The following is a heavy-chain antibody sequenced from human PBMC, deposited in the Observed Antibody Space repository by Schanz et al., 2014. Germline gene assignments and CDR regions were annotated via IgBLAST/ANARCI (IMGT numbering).Heavy chain of an antibody. D-gene: IGHD2-2*01. V-gene: IGHV3-30-3*01. CDR3: ARDTAQSCIGPSCFEYFQH. CDR1: GFTFGGYA. J-gene: IGHJ1*01. CDR2: ISYDGSTK. Sequence: QVQLLESGGGVVQPGRSLRLSCAVSGFTFGGYALHWVRQAPGKGLEWVAVISYDGSTKYYADSVKGRFTISRDNSKNTLYLQSNSLRAEDTAVYYCARDTAQSCIGPSCFEYFQHWGQGALVTVSS.